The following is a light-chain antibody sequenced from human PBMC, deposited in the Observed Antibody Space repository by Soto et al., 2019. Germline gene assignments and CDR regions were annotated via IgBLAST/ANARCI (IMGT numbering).Light chain of an antibody. CDR1: QAISTW. CDR3: QQDNSFPRT. CDR2: SAS. Sequence: DIQMTQSPSSVSASVGDRVTITCRASQAISTWLAWYQQNPGKAPKLLIYSASNLQSGVPSRFSGSGSGTEFTLSISSLQPEDFATYYCQQDNSFPRTLGQGTKVEIK. V-gene: IGKV1D-12*01. J-gene: IGKJ1*01.